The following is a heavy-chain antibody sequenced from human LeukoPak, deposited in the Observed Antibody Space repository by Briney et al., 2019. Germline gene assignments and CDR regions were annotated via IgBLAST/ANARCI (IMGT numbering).Heavy chain of an antibody. Sequence: ASVKVSCKASGYTFTSYGFSWVRQAPGQGLEWMGWISAYNGNTKYPQKLQRRVTITTDTSTSTAYMELRSLRSDDTAVYYCARARTMIEFDYWGQGALGTVSS. CDR1: GYTFTSYG. J-gene: IGHJ4*02. D-gene: IGHD3-22*01. CDR2: ISAYNGNT. CDR3: ARARTMIEFDY. V-gene: IGHV1-18*01.